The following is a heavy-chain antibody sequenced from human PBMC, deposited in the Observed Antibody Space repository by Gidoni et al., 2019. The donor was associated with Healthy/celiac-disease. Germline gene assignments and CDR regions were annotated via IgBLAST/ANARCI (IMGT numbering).Heavy chain of an antibody. Sequence: QVQLVESGGGVVQPGRSLRLSCAAPGLTFSIYAMHWVRQAPGKGLEWVAVISYSGSNKYYADSVKGRFTISRDNSKNTLYLQMNSLRAEDTAVYYCANPVLVGATGGVDYWGQGTLVTVSS. CDR2: ISYSGSNK. D-gene: IGHD1-26*01. J-gene: IGHJ4*02. V-gene: IGHV3-30-3*01. CDR1: GLTFSIYA. CDR3: ANPVLVGATGGVDY.